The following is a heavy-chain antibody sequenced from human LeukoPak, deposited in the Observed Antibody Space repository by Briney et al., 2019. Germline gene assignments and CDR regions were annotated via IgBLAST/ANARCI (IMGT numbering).Heavy chain of an antibody. Sequence: PGGSLRLSCEASGFTFSSYAMHWVRQARGKGLEWVAVIWYDGSNKYYADSVKGRFTISRDNSKNTLYLQMNSLRAEDTAVYYCARDYDILTGYPPYPGYWGQGTLVTVSS. D-gene: IGHD3-9*01. CDR2: IWYDGSNK. J-gene: IGHJ4*02. V-gene: IGHV3-30*04. CDR1: GFTFSSYA. CDR3: ARDYDILTGYPPYPGY.